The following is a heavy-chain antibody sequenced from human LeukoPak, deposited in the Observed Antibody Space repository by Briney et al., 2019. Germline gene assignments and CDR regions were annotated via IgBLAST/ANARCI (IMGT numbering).Heavy chain of an antibody. J-gene: IGHJ4*02. CDR2: IKQDGSEK. CDR1: GFTFRSYW. Sequence: GGSLRLSCATSGFTFRSYWMSWVRQAPGKGLEWVANIKQDGSEKNYVDSVKGRFTISRDNAKNSLYLEVNSLRAEDTAVYYCYCAVEDYWGQGTLVTVSS. V-gene: IGHV3-7*01. D-gene: IGHD2-15*01. CDR3: YCAVEDY.